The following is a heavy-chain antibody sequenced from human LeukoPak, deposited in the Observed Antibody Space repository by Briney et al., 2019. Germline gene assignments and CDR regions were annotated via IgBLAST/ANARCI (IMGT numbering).Heavy chain of an antibody. CDR1: GQTVSGDYAA. V-gene: IGHV6-1*01. J-gene: IGHJ4*02. Sequence: SQTLSLTCAISGQTVSGDYAAWNWIRQSPSRGLEWLGRTYYRSEWFHDYAVSVRGRININADTSKNQFSLQLNSVTPEDTAVYYCARDLSLCSGSNCFYYFDSWGQGTLVTVSS. CDR2: TYYRSEWFH. D-gene: IGHD3-22*01. CDR3: ARDLSLCSGSNCFYYFDS.